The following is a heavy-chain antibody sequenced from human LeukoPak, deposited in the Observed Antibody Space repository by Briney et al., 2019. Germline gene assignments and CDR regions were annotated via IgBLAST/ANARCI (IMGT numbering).Heavy chain of an antibody. V-gene: IGHV4-39*01. CDR1: GGSISSGSYY. Sequence: SETLSLTCTVSGGSISSGSYYWGWIRQPPGKGLEWIGSIYYSGSTYYNPSLKSRVTISVDTSKNQFSLKLSSVTAADTAVYFCASSAVAGDAFDFWGQGTMVTVSS. CDR2: IYYSGST. J-gene: IGHJ3*01. D-gene: IGHD6-19*01. CDR3: ASSAVAGDAFDF.